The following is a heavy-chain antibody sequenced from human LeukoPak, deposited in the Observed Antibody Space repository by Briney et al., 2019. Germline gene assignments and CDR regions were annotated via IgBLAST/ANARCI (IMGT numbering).Heavy chain of an antibody. D-gene: IGHD3-22*01. CDR1: GYSISSGYY. CDR3: AREPSYYYDSSGYYPRRYDYFDY. Sequence: SETLSLTCTVSGYSISSGYYWGWIRQPPGKGLEWIGSIYHSGSTYYNPSLKSRVTISVDTSKNQFSLKLSSVTAADTAVYYCAREPSYYYDSSGYYPRRYDYFDYWGQGTLVTVSS. J-gene: IGHJ4*02. V-gene: IGHV4-38-2*02. CDR2: IYHSGST.